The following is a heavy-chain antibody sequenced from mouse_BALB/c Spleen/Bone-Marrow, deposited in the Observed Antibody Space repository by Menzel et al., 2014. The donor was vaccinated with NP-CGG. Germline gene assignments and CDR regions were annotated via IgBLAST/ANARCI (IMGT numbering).Heavy chain of an antibody. CDR3: TNHYFDY. Sequence: LQQSGSELVRPGASVKLSCKASGYTFTSYWMHWVKQRPGQGLEWIGNIYPGSGSTNYDEKFKSKATLTVDTSSSTAYMQLCSLTSEDSAVYYCTNHYFDYWGQGTTLTVSS. CDR2: IYPGSGST. CDR1: GYTFTSYW. V-gene: IGHV1S22*01. J-gene: IGHJ2*01.